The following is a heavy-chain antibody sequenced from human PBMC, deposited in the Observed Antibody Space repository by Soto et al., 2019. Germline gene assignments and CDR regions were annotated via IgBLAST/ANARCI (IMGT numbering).Heavy chain of an antibody. J-gene: IGHJ6*03. Sequence: QVQLVQSGDEMRKPGASVKVSCQASGYTFSNYGITWVRQAPGQGLEWMGWISAHNGNSKYAQSLQGRLTLTRDTSTSTAYMELRSLRSDDTAVYYCARDWYFYGSGSPNHMDVWGKGTTVSVSS. V-gene: IGHV1-18*01. CDR2: ISAHNGNS. D-gene: IGHD3-10*01. CDR3: ARDWYFYGSGSPNHMDV. CDR1: GYTFSNYG.